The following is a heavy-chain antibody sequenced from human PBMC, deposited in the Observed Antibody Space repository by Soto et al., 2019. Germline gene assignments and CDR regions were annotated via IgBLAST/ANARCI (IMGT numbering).Heavy chain of an antibody. Sequence: SGPTLVNPTQTLTLTCTFSGFSLSTSGVGVGWIRQPPGKALEWLALIYWNDDKRYSPSLKSRLTITKDTSKNQVVLTMTNMEPVDTATYYCGHCGASEWGLSGHSGFYEFREFDLRGQGTLVTVTS. D-gene: IGHD6-19*01. CDR3: GHCGASEWGLSGHSGFYEFREFDL. J-gene: IGHJ4*02. CDR2: IYWNDDK. V-gene: IGHV2-5*01. CDR1: GFSLSTSGVG.